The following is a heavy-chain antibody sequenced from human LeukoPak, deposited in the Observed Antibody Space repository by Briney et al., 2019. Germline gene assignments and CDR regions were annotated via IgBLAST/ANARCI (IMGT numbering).Heavy chain of an antibody. Sequence: GGSLRLSCAASGFTFNKYWMTWVRQAPGKGLEWVATIKTDGSQKYYVDSVKGRFSISRDNAKNSLYLQMDSLRVDDTAIYYCAKNQEWQLVVSFDYWGQGTLVTVSS. CDR3: AKNQEWQLVVSFDY. D-gene: IGHD6-6*01. J-gene: IGHJ4*02. CDR1: GFTFNKYW. CDR2: IKTDGSQK. V-gene: IGHV3-7*01.